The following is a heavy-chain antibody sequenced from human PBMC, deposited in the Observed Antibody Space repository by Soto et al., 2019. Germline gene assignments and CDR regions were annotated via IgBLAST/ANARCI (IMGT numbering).Heavy chain of an antibody. D-gene: IGHD7-27*01. J-gene: IGHJ4*02. CDR2: ISYDGSNK. CDR3: AILGTGDY. Sequence: QVQLVESGGGVVQPGRSLRLSCAASGFTFSSYDIHWVRQAPGKGLEWVAVISYDGSNKYYAASVKGRFTISRDNSKNPLYLQMNSLGVEDTAVYYCAILGTGDYWGQGTLVTVYS. CDR1: GFTFSSYD. V-gene: IGHV3-30*03.